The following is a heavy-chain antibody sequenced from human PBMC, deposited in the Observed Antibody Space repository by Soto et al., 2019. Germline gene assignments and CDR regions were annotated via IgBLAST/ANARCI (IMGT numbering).Heavy chain of an antibody. Sequence: EVQLVESGGGLVQPGGSPRLSCAASGFTFDDYSMHWVRQAPGRGLEWVSGISWHSGSIDYADSVKGRFTISRDDAENFLYLGLHCLRPQHPGFSYCARRDLGVVAAEVEYRGHGTEVAVSA. CDR3: ARRDLGVVAAEVEY. J-gene: IGHJ4*01. CDR1: GFTFDDYS. V-gene: IGHV3-9*01. D-gene: IGHD3-22*01. CDR2: ISWHSGSI.